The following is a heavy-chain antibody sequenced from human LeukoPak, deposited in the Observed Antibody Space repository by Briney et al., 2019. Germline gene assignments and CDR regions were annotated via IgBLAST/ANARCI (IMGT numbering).Heavy chain of an antibody. CDR1: GGSISSSSYY. J-gene: IGHJ4*02. Sequence: SETLSLTCTVSGGSISSSSYYWGWIRQPPGKGLEWIVSIYYSGSTYYNSSLKSRVTISVYTSKNQFSLKLTSVTAADTAVYYCARSPWGSGWPSDYWGQGTLVTVSS. CDR3: ARSPWGSGWPSDY. D-gene: IGHD3-16*01. V-gene: IGHV4-39*01. CDR2: IYYSGST.